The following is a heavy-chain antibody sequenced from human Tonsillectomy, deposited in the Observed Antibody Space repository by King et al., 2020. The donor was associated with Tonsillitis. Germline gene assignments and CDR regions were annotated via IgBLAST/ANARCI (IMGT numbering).Heavy chain of an antibody. J-gene: IGHJ4*02. CDR1: GFTFSSYG. V-gene: IGHV3-33*06. Sequence: QVQLVESGGGVVQPGRSLRLSCAASGFTFSSYGMHWVRQAPGKGLEWVAVIWFDGSNKYYADSVQGRFTISRDNSKNTLYLQMNSLRAEDTAVYYCAKAHGGSYSFRYFHYWGQGTLVTVSS. CDR3: AKAHGGSYSFRYFHY. CDR2: IWFDGSNK. D-gene: IGHD1-26*01.